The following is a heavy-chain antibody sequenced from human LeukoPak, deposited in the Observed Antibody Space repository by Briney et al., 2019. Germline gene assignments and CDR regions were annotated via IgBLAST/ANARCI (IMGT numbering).Heavy chain of an antibody. D-gene: IGHD4-17*01. CDR3: ARERDGDYENYFDY. CDR1: GGSISGYY. CDR2: ISYSGSA. V-gene: IGHV4-59*01. Sequence: SETLSLTCTVSGGSISGYYWGWIRQPPGKRLEWIGYISYSGSANYNPSLKSRVTISVDTSKNQFSLKLSSVTAADTAVYYCARERDGDYENYFDYWGQGTLVTVSS. J-gene: IGHJ4*02.